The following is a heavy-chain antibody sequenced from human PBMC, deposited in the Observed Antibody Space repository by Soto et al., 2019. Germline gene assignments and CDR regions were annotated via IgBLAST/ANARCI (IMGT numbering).Heavy chain of an antibody. Sequence: GASVKVSCKASGYTFTSYGIGWVRQAPGQGLEWMGWISAYNGNTNYAQKLQGRVTMTTDTSTTTAYMELRSLRSDDTAVYYCARDLGNYDSGSSHFDYWGQGTPVTVSS. V-gene: IGHV1-18*01. CDR3: ARDLGNYDSGSSHFDY. CDR2: ISAYNGNT. CDR1: GYTFTSYG. J-gene: IGHJ4*02. D-gene: IGHD3-10*01.